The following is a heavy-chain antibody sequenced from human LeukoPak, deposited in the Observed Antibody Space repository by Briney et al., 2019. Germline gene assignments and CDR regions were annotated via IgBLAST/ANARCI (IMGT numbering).Heavy chain of an antibody. Sequence: ASVKVSCKASRGTFSSYGISWVRQAPGQGLEWMGGVIAIFGRVKYGQKFQGRATITTDESTSTAYMVLSSLTSEDTGVYYCARGELGDSSGFSFFDYWGQGTLVTVSS. CDR2: VIAIFGRV. CDR3: ARGELGDSSGFSFFDY. CDR1: RGTFSSYG. J-gene: IGHJ4*02. D-gene: IGHD3-22*01. V-gene: IGHV1-69*05.